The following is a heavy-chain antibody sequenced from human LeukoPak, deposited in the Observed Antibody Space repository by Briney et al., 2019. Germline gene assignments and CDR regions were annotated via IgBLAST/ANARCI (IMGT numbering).Heavy chain of an antibody. CDR3: ARDKLRGAPAYLDH. CDR1: GFIFSSYA. J-gene: IGHJ4*02. V-gene: IGHV3-30*04. D-gene: IGHD1-7*01. CDR2: ISYGGGTT. Sequence: GWSLRLSCAACGFIFSSYAMHWVRPPPGKGLDWVAVISYGGGTTYYADSVKGRFTISRERSKNTVSLQMNRLRPEDTAVYYCARDKLRGAPAYLDHWGQGTLVTVSS.